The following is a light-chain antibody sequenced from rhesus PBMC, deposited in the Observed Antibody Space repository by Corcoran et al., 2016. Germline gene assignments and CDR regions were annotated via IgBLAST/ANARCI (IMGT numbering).Light chain of an antibody. CDR3: LQTYTSPYS. Sequence: DIQMTQSPSSLSTSVGDRVTVTCRARQGINKGLSWYQQQPGNAPTLLLYSAYNLQTGVSFRFSGSGSGTDYTLTITSLQPEDVATYYCLQTYTSPYSFGQGTRVEIK. V-gene: IGKV1-94*01. CDR2: SAY. CDR1: QGINKG. J-gene: IGKJ2*01.